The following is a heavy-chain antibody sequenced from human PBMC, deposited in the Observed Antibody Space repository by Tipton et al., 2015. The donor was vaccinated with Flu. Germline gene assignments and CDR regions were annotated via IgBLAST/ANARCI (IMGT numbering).Heavy chain of an antibody. J-gene: IGHJ3*01. CDR3: ARSWGSDAFDV. D-gene: IGHD3-16*01. Sequence: GLVKPSETLPLSCTVSGVSIRSHRWSWIRQPPGKELEWIGYIYNSGSTDYDPSFKSRVTISLDMSKNQFSLRLTSVTAADTAIYYCARSWGSDAFDVWGQGTMVTVSS. CDR2: IYNSGST. CDR1: GVSIRSHR. V-gene: IGHV4-4*09.